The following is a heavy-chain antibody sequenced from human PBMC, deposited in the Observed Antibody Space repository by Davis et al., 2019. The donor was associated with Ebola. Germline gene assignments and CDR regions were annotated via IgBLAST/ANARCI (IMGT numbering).Heavy chain of an antibody. Sequence: MPGGSLRLSCVVSGGSLSGNYWNWLRQPPGKGLEWIGYIYGTGKTNYNPSLKSRVTISGDTSKNQFALELSSVTAADTAVYYCASGGNNIFGIIVNGMNVWGRGTQVIVSS. CDR3: ASGGNNIFGIIVNGMNV. CDR1: GGSLSGNY. CDR2: IYGTGKT. V-gene: IGHV4-59*01. J-gene: IGHJ6*02. D-gene: IGHD3-3*02.